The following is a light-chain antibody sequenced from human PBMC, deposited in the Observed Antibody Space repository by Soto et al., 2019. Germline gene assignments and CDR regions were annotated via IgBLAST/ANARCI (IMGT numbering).Light chain of an antibody. Sequence: DIVMTQSPDSLAVSLGERATINCKSTQSVLYSSNNKNYLAWYQQKPGQPPKLLISWASTRESGVPDRFSGSGSGTDFTLIISSLQAEDVAIYYCQQYHSTPLTFGGGTKVGIK. J-gene: IGKJ4*01. CDR1: QSVLYSSNNKNY. CDR3: QQYHSTPLT. CDR2: WAS. V-gene: IGKV4-1*01.